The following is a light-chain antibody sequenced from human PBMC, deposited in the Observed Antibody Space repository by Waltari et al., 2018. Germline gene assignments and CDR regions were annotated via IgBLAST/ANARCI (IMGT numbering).Light chain of an antibody. Sequence: IQMTPSPSALSASVGDRVTISCRASQNIYSNLAWYQQKPGKAPKLLIYAASSLQSGIPSRFSGSGSGTDFTLTISSLQPEDSAAYYCQHYYDNPFTFGPGTKLDIK. J-gene: IGKJ3*01. CDR2: AAS. V-gene: IGKV1-6*01. CDR3: QHYYDNPFT. CDR1: QNIYSN.